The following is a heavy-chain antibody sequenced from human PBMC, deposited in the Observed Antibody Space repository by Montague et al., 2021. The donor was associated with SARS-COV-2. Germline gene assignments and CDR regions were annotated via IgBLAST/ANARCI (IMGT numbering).Heavy chain of an antibody. Sequence: TLSLTCTVSGGSISSGGYYWSWIRQHPGKGLEWFGYIYYSGSTXYNPSLKSRVTISVDTSKNQFSLKMSSVTAADTAVYYCARSPEPMIILIITSLNWYLDLWGRGTLVTVSS. CDR2: IYYSGST. D-gene: IGHD3-22*01. J-gene: IGHJ2*01. V-gene: IGHV4-31*03. CDR1: GGSISSGGYY. CDR3: ARSPEPMIILIITSLNWYLDL.